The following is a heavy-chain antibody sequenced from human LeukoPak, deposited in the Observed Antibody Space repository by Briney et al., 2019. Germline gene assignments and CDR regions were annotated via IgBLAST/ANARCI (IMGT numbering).Heavy chain of an antibody. Sequence: SETLSLTCAVYGGPFSGYYWSWIPQPPGKGLEWIGEINHSGSTNYNPSLKSRVTISVDTSKNQFSLKLSSVTAADTAVYYCARGGWYQPSRNWGQGTLVTVSS. CDR3: ARGGWYQPSRN. D-gene: IGHD6-19*01. V-gene: IGHV4-34*01. CDR1: GGPFSGYY. CDR2: INHSGST. J-gene: IGHJ4*02.